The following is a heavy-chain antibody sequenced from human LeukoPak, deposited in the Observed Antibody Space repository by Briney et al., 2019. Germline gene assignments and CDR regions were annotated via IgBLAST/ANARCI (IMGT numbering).Heavy chain of an antibody. J-gene: IGHJ4*02. V-gene: IGHV3-30*04. D-gene: IGHD3-9*01. Sequence: GRSLRLSCAASGFTFSSYAMHWVRQAPGKGLEWVAVISYDGSNKYYADSVKGRFTISRDNSKNTLYLQMNSLRAEDMAVYYCARSHDILTGYIDYWGQGTLVTVSS. CDR1: GFTFSSYA. CDR2: ISYDGSNK. CDR3: ARSHDILTGYIDY.